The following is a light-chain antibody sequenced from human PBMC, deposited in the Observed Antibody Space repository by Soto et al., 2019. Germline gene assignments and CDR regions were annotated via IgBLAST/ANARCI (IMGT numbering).Light chain of an antibody. V-gene: IGKV1-5*03. Sequence: GDRVTITCRASQTIITWLAWYQQTAGKAPKLLIYKASSLDSGVPPRFSGRGSGTEFTLTISSLQPDDTATYFCQQYSNYPWTFGRGTKVEIK. CDR1: QTIITW. CDR3: QQYSNYPWT. J-gene: IGKJ1*01. CDR2: KAS.